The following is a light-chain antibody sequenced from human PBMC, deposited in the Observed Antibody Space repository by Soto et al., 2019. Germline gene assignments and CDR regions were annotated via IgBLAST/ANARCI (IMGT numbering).Light chain of an antibody. J-gene: IGKJ4*01. CDR2: GAS. Sequence: DIQMTQSPSSLSASVGDKVTITCRASQSIGYYLNWYQQIPGKAPTLLIFGASSLQSGVPSRFSGSGSGTDFTLTISSLQPEDFATYYCHQSYSTPPTFGGGTKVEIK. V-gene: IGKV1-39*01. CDR1: QSIGYY. CDR3: HQSYSTPPT.